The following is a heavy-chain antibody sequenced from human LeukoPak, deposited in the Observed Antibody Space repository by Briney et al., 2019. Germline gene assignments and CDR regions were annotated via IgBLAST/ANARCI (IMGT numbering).Heavy chain of an antibody. CDR3: ARVYEYSIYNWFDP. CDR1: GGSISSYY. J-gene: IGHJ5*02. V-gene: IGHV4-59*01. Sequence: SETLSLTRTVSGGSISSYYWTWIRQPPGKGLEWIGYIYYSGSTNYNPSLKSRVTISVDTSKNQFSLKLSSVTAADTAVYYCARVYEYSIYNWFDPWGQGTLVTVSS. CDR2: IYYSGST. D-gene: IGHD6-6*01.